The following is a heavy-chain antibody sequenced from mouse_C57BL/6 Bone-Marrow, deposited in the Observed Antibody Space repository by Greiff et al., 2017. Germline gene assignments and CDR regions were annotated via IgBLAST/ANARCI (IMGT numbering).Heavy chain of an antibody. CDR1: GYTFTSYW. Sequence: QVQLQQPGAELVMPGASVKLSCKASGYTFTSYWMHWVKQRPGQGLEWIGEIDPSDSYTNYNQKFKGKSTLTVDKSSSTAYMPISSLTSEDSAVYYGARGYYEYDEGFAYWGQGTLVTVSA. D-gene: IGHD2-4*01. J-gene: IGHJ3*01. CDR3: ARGYYEYDEGFAY. CDR2: IDPSDSYT. V-gene: IGHV1-69*01.